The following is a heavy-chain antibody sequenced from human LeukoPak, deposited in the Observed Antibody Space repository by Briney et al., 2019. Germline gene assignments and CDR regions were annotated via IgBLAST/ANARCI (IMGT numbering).Heavy chain of an antibody. CDR1: GFTFSSYW. V-gene: IGHV3-7*01. J-gene: IGHJ3*02. D-gene: IGHD3-10*01. CDR2: IKQDGSEK. Sequence: GGSLRLSCAASGFTFSSYWMSWVRQAPGKGLEWVANIKQDGSEKYYVDSMKGRFTISRDNAKNSLYLQMNSLRAEDTAVYYCARGLLVRGVAGAFDIWGQGTMVTVSS. CDR3: ARGLLVRGVAGAFDI.